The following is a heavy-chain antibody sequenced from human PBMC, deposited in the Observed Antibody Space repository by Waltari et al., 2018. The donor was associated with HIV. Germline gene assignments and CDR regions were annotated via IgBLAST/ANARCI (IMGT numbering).Heavy chain of an antibody. CDR3: ARVPYYYDSSGYTV. D-gene: IGHD3-22*01. V-gene: IGHV4-39*07. CDR2: IYYSGST. J-gene: IGHJ4*02. Sequence: QLQLPESGPGLVTHSETLSLTCTVSGGSISSSSYSWGLLRQPPGKGLEWIGSIYYSGSTYYNPSLKSRVTISVDTSKNQFSLKLSSVTAADTAVYYCARVPYYYDSSGYTVWGQGTLVTVSS. CDR1: GGSISSSSYS.